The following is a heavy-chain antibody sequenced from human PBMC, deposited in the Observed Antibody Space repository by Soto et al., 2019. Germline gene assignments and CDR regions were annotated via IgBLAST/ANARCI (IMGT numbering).Heavy chain of an antibody. Sequence: SETLSLTCTVSGGSISSGGYYWSWIRQHPGKGLEWIGYIYYSGSTYYNPSLKSRVTISVDTSKNQFSLKLSSVTAADTAVYYCATMTTVTTWAYWGQGTLVTVSS. J-gene: IGHJ4*02. V-gene: IGHV4-31*03. CDR2: IYYSGST. CDR1: GGSISSGGYY. CDR3: ATMTTVTTWAY. D-gene: IGHD4-17*01.